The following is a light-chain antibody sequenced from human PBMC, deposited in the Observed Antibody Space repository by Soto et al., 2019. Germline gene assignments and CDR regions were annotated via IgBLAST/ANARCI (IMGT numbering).Light chain of an antibody. CDR3: VAWDGSLNGYV. V-gene: IGLV1-44*01. CDR1: ASDIGTNT. CDR2: SND. J-gene: IGLJ1*01. Sequence: QSVLTQPPSASGTPGQRVSISCSGRASDIGTNTVNWYQQFPGTAPKLLLHSNDQRPSGVPDRFSGSESGTSASLAISGLQSEDEADYYCVAWDGSLNGYVFGTGTKVTVL.